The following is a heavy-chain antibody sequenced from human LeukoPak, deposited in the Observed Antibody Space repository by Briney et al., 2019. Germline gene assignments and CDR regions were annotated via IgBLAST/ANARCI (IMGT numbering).Heavy chain of an antibody. D-gene: IGHD6-19*01. Sequence: GGSLRLSCAASGFTFSSYWMSWVRQAPGKGLEWVANIKQDGSEEYYVDSVKGRFTISRDNAKNSLYLQMNSLRAEDTAVYYCARDVIAVAAGSDYWGQGTLVTVSP. V-gene: IGHV3-7*03. J-gene: IGHJ4*02. CDR3: ARDVIAVAAGSDY. CDR1: GFTFSSYW. CDR2: IKQDGSEE.